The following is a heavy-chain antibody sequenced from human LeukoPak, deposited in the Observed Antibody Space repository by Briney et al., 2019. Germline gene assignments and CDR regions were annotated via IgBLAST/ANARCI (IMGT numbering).Heavy chain of an antibody. J-gene: IGHJ4*02. CDR2: INQSGST. CDR1: GGSFSGYY. Sequence: PSETLSLTCAVYGGSFSGYYWSWIRQPPGKGLEWIGEINQSGSTNYNPSLKSRVTISVDTSKNQFSLKLRSVTAADTAVYYCARRGMATNAPFDYWGQGTLVTVSS. D-gene: IGHD5-24*01. V-gene: IGHV4-34*01. CDR3: ARRGMATNAPFDY.